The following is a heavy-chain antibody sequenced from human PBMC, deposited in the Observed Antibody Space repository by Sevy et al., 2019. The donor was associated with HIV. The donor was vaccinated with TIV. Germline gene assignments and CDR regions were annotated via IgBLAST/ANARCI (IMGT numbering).Heavy chain of an antibody. D-gene: IGHD1-26*01. Sequence: GSLRLSCAASGFTFSNAWMSWVRQAPGKGLEWVGRNKSKSEGGTRDLAPAVKGRFAISRDDSKNTLYLQMDGLKTEDTAVYYGDEGVGASDFDYWGQGILVTVSS. CDR1: GFTFSNAW. V-gene: IGHV3-15*01. CDR2: NKSKSEGGTR. CDR3: DEGVGASDFDY. J-gene: IGHJ4*02.